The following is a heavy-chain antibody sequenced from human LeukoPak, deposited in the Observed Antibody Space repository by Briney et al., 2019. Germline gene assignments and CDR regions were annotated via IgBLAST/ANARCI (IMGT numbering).Heavy chain of an antibody. CDR2: ISGSGGST. CDR1: GFTFSTYS. V-gene: IGHV3-23*01. CDR3: AKDDRIQTRRYSYNY. J-gene: IGHJ4*02. Sequence: GGSLRLSCVASGFTFSTYSMSWVRQAPGQGLEWVSTISGSGGSTSYADSVKGRFTISRDNSKNTLYLQMNSLRAEDTAVYYCAKDDRIQTRRYSYNYWGQGTLVTVSS. D-gene: IGHD5-18*01.